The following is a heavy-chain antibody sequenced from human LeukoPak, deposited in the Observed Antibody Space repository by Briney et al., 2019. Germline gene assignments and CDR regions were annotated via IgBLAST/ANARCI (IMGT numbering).Heavy chain of an antibody. V-gene: IGHV7-4-1*02. CDR3: ARFYDSSGYYPLFDY. CDR1: GYTLTSYA. Sequence: ASVKVSCKASGYTLTSYAMNWVRQAPGQGLEWMGWINTHTGNPTYAQGFTGRFVFSLDTSVSTAYLQISSLKAEDTAVYYCARFYDSSGYYPLFDYWGQGTLVTVSS. J-gene: IGHJ4*02. D-gene: IGHD3-22*01. CDR2: INTHTGNP.